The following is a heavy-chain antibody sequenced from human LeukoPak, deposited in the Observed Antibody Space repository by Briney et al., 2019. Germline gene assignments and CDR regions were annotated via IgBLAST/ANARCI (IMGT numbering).Heavy chain of an antibody. CDR2: IRSKAYGGTT. Sequence: GGSLRLSCTASGFTFGDYAMSWVRQAPGKGLGWVGFIRSKAYGGTTEYAASVKGRFTTSRDDSKSIAYLQMNSLKTEDTAVYYCTRTVATRGVRYFDYWGQGTLVTVSS. V-gene: IGHV3-49*04. CDR3: TRTVATRGVRYFDY. CDR1: GFTFGDYA. D-gene: IGHD5-12*01. J-gene: IGHJ4*02.